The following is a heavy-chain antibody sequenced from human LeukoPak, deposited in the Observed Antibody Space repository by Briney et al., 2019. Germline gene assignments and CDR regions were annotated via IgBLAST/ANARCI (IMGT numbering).Heavy chain of an antibody. CDR3: ARAWGVAAMNWFDP. D-gene: IGHD6-25*01. CDR1: GYTFTGYY. J-gene: IGHJ5*02. CDR2: INPNSGGT. Sequence: ASVKVSCKASGYTFTGYYMHWVRQAPGQGLEWMGWINPNSGGTNYAQKFQGRVTMTRDTSISTAYMELSRLRSDDTAVYYCARAWGVAAMNWFDPWGQGTLDTVSS. V-gene: IGHV1-2*02.